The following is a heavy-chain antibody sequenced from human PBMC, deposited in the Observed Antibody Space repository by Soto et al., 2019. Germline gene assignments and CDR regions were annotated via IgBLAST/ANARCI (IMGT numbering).Heavy chain of an antibody. Sequence: GGPLRHSFAISGFAFRKYWMNWVRQVPGKGLEWVANIKQDGSEINYVDSVRGRFTISRDNANSTLYLQMNSLRAEDTAVYYCVRSSGWTGDYWGQGILVTVSS. CDR2: IKQDGSEI. CDR3: VRSSGWTGDY. J-gene: IGHJ4*02. D-gene: IGHD3-10*01. V-gene: IGHV3-7*04. CDR1: GFAFRKYW.